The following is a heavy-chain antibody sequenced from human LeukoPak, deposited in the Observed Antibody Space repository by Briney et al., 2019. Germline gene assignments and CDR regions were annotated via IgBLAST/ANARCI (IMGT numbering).Heavy chain of an antibody. V-gene: IGHV1-69*13. CDR1: GGTFSSYA. Sequence: SVKVSCKASGGTFSSYAISWVRQAPGQGLEWVGGIIPIFGTANYAQKFQGRVTITADESTSTAYMELSSLRSEDTAVYYCARGADYYYGMDVWGKGTTVTVSS. CDR3: ARGADYYYGMDV. CDR2: IIPIFGTA. J-gene: IGHJ6*04.